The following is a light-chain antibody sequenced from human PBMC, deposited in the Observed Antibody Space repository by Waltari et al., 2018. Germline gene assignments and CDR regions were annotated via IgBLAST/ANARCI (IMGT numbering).Light chain of an antibody. CDR3: LHRSNWPPLFT. CDR2: DTF. V-gene: IGKV3-11*01. Sequence: EIVLTQSPVTLSLSPGERATLPCRASQSVSRYLAWYQPKPGQAPRLLIYDTFSRASGIPARFSGSGSGTDFTLTISSLEPEDFAVYYCLHRSNWPPLFTFGPGTKVDIK. CDR1: QSVSRY. J-gene: IGKJ3*01.